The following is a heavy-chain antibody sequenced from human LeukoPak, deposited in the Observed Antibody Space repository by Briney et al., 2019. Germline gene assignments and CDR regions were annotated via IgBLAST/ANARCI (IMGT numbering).Heavy chain of an antibody. J-gene: IGHJ4*02. Sequence: GESLRLSCAGFGFTFSSYVMSWVRQAPGKGLEWVSYISGSSSYTNYADSVKGRFTISRDNANNSLYLQMNSLRAEDTAVYYCTRITVVAGNTYLADYWGQGTLVTVSS. D-gene: IGHD6-19*01. CDR2: ISGSSSYT. CDR3: TRITVVAGNTYLADY. V-gene: IGHV3-11*03. CDR1: GFTFSSYV.